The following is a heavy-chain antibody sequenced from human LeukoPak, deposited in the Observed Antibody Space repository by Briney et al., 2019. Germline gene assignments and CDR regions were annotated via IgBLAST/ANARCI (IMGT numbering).Heavy chain of an antibody. J-gene: IGHJ5*02. D-gene: IGHD6-19*01. CDR3: AIDLDSSGRYGDNWLDP. CDR2: ISTSGDT. V-gene: IGHV3-23*01. Sequence: GGSLRLSCVVSGFTLSDYPMNWVRQAPGKGLEWVSLISTSGDTYYADSVKGRFTISRDNSKNTLFVQMSSLRAEDTAIYYCAIDLDSSGRYGDNWLDPWGQETLVTVSS. CDR1: GFTLSDYP.